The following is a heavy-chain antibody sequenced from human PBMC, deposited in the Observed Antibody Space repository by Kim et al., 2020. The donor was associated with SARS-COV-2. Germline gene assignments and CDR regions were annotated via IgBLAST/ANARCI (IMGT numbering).Heavy chain of an antibody. J-gene: IGHJ4*02. D-gene: IGHD5-12*01. V-gene: IGHV3-23*01. CDR2: ISSGGDHT. CDR1: GFTFSSHA. CDR3: VKATGGYIGLTFDY. Sequence: GGSLRLSCVASGFTFSSHAMTWVRQAPGGGLEWVSTISSGGDHTFYADSVKGRFTTSRDNSKNTLYLQINSLRAEDTATYYCVKATGGYIGLTFDYWGQG.